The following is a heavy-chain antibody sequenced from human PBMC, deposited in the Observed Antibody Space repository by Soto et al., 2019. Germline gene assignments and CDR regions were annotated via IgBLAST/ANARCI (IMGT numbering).Heavy chain of an antibody. V-gene: IGHV3-48*01. Sequence: GGSLRLSCAASGFTFSSYSMNWVRQAPGKGLEWVSYISSSSSTIYYADSVKGRFTISRDNAKNSQYLQMNSLRAEDTAVYYCARDTYERLVEWVPRPLGAFDIWGQGTMVTVSS. CDR3: ARDTYERLVEWVPRPLGAFDI. CDR2: ISSSSSTI. CDR1: GFTFSSYS. D-gene: IGHD3-3*01. J-gene: IGHJ3*02.